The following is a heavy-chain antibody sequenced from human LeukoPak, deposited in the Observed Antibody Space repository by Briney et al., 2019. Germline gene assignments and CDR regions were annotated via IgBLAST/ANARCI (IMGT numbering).Heavy chain of an antibody. CDR1: GASVTIDY. V-gene: IGHV4-59*08. CDR3: TRHYDSDSSGDPDWFDP. Sequence: LETLSLTCTVSGASVTIDYWSWIRQPPGKGLEWIGHISNSGRTTYKSSLKSRVTISLDTSRNQFSLKLTSVTAADTAIYYCTRHYDSDSSGDPDWFDPWGQGTLDTVSS. CDR2: ISNSGRT. D-gene: IGHD3-22*01. J-gene: IGHJ5*02.